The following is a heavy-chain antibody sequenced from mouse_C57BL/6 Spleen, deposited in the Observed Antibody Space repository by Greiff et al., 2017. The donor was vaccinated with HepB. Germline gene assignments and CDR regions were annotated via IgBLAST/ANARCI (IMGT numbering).Heavy chain of an antibody. J-gene: IGHJ1*03. V-gene: IGHV1-80*01. CDR2: IYPGDGDT. Sequence: VQLQESGAELVKPGASVKISCKASGYAFSSYWMNWVKQRPGKGLEWIGQIYPGDGDTNYNGKFKGKATLTADKSSSTAYMQLSSLTSEDSAFYVCERGNYGWSFGGWGTGTTVTVSS. CDR1: GYAFSSYW. D-gene: IGHD1-1*01. CDR3: ERGNYGWSFGG.